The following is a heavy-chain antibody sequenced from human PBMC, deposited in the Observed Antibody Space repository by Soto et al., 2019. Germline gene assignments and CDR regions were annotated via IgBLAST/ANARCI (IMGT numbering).Heavy chain of an antibody. J-gene: IGHJ6*02. CDR3: ARDRVVVVAATDYYYYGMDV. Sequence: GGSLRLSCAASGFTFSSYGMHWVRQAPGKGLEWVAVIWYDGSNKYYADSVKGRFTISRDNSKNTLYLQMNSLRAEDTVVYYCARDRVVVVAATDYYYYGMDVWGQGTTVTVSS. CDR2: IWYDGSNK. D-gene: IGHD2-15*01. V-gene: IGHV3-33*01. CDR1: GFTFSSYG.